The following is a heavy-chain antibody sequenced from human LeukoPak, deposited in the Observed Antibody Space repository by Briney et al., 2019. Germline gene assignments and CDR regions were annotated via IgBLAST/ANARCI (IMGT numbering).Heavy chain of an antibody. CDR3: AKGSQWEPYYFDY. V-gene: IGHV3-30*02. Sequence: GGSLRLSCAASGFTFSSYGMHWVRQAPGKGLEWVAFIRYDGSNKYYADSVKGRFTISRDNSKNTLYLRMNSLRAEDTAVYYCAKGSQWEPYYFDYWGQGTLVTVSS. CDR1: GFTFSSYG. D-gene: IGHD1-26*01. J-gene: IGHJ4*02. CDR2: IRYDGSNK.